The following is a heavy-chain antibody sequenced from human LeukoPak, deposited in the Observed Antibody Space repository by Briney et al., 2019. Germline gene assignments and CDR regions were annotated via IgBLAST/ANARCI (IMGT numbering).Heavy chain of an antibody. J-gene: IGHJ4*02. CDR3: AKVLNGVMIAFGGVIIDY. CDR2: LRGSGGST. V-gene: IGHV3-23*01. D-gene: IGHD3-16*02. Sequence: PGGSLRPSCAAPGFTFRIYAMSGVGQVPGKGRGGGSALRGSGGSTYYADSVKGRFTTSRDNSKNTLHLQMDSLRAEDTAVYYCAKVLNGVMIAFGGVIIDYWGQGTQVTVSS. CDR1: GFTFRIYA.